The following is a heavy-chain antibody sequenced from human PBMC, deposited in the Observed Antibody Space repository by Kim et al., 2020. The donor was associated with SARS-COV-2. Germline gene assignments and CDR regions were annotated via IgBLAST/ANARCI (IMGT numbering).Heavy chain of an antibody. J-gene: IGHJ4*02. Sequence: YNPSLKSRVTISVDTSKNQFSLKLSSVTAADTAVYYCARFCRTTVTYFAYWGQGTLVTVSS. CDR3: ARFCRTTVTYFAY. D-gene: IGHD4-17*01. V-gene: IGHV4-31*02.